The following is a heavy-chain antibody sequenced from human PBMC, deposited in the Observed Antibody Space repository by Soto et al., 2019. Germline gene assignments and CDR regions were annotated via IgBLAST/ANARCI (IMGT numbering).Heavy chain of an antibody. D-gene: IGHD3-10*01. CDR1: GFTFSTYA. CDR3: AEISRGYGSWGSFGS. CDR2: ISASGDST. Sequence: EVQLLESGGGLVQPGGSLRLSCAASGFTFSTYAMTWVRQAPGKGLEWVSAISASGDSTYYADSVKGRFTISRDNSNKALYLQMNSLRPEDTAVYYCAEISRGYGSWGSFGSWGQGTLVTVSS. J-gene: IGHJ5*01. V-gene: IGHV3-23*01.